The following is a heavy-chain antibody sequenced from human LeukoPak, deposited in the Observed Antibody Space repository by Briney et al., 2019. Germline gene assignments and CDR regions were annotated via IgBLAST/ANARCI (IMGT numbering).Heavy chain of an antibody. CDR2: VYPSDSDSDT. CDR3: ARRDYYGSGSYCGAFDY. V-gene: IGHV5-51*01. CDR1: GYSFTSYW. D-gene: IGHD3-10*01. Sequence: GESLKISCKGSGYSFTSYWIGWVRQMPGKGLEWMGVVYPSDSDSDTKYSPSFQGQVTISADMSISTAYLQWSSLKASDTAIYYCARRDYYGSGSYCGAFDYWGQGTLVTVSS. J-gene: IGHJ4*02.